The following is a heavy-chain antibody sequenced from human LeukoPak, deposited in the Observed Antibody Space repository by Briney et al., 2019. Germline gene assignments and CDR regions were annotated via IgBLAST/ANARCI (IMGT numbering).Heavy chain of an antibody. V-gene: IGHV5-51*01. CDR2: IYPGDSDT. CDR3: ARGVEQWLSHDAFNI. J-gene: IGHJ3*02. Sequence: LGESLKISCKGSGYSFTTYWIGWVRQMPGKGLERMGIIYPGDSDTRYSPSFQGQVTMSVDKSLSTAYLQWSSLKASDTDMYYCARGVEQWLSHDAFNIWGQGTMVTVSS. CDR1: GYSFTTYW. D-gene: IGHD6-19*01.